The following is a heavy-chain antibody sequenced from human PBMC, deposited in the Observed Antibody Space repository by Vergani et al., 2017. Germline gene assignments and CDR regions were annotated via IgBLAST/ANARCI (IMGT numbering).Heavy chain of an antibody. D-gene: IGHD6-13*01. Sequence: QVQLQESGPGLVKPSQTLSLTCAVSGGSISSGGYYWGWIRQPPGKGLEWIGTIYYSGSTYYNPSLKSRVTISVDTSKNQFSLKLNSVTAADTAVYYCARHKEQLVPGNYYYYYYMDVWGKGTTVTVSS. V-gene: IGHV4-39*01. CDR2: IYYSGST. CDR1: GGSISSGGYY. J-gene: IGHJ6*03. CDR3: ARHKEQLVPGNYYYYYYMDV.